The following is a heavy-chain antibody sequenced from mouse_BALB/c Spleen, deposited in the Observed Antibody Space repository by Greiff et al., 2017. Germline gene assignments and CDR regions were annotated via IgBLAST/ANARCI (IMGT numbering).Heavy chain of an antibody. V-gene: IGHV1S22*01. J-gene: IGHJ2*01. D-gene: IGHD2-3*01. Sequence: LQQPGSELVRPGASVKLSCTASGYTFTSYWMHWVKQRPGQGLEWIGNIYPGSGSTNYDEKFKSKATLTVDTSSSTAYMQLSSLTSEDSAVYYCTRGGYYLYYFDYWGQGTTVTVS. CDR2: IYPGSGST. CDR3: TRGGYYLYYFDY. CDR1: GYTFTSYW.